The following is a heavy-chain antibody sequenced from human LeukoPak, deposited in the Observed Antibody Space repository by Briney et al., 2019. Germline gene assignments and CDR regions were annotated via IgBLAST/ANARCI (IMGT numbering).Heavy chain of an antibody. Sequence: PSETLSLTCAVYGGSFSGYYWSWIRQPPGKGLEWIGEINHSGSTNYNPSLKSRVTISVDTSKNQFSLKLSSVTAADTAVYYCARLIGFGSGSLARAYYYMDVWGKGTTVTISS. V-gene: IGHV4-34*01. D-gene: IGHD3-10*01. CDR2: INHSGST. CDR1: GGSFSGYY. CDR3: ARLIGFGSGSLARAYYYMDV. J-gene: IGHJ6*03.